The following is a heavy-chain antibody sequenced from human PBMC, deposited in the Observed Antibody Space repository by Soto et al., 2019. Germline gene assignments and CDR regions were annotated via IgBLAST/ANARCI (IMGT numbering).Heavy chain of an antibody. Sequence: SQTLSLTCAISGDSVSSNTASWNWTRQSPSGGLEWLGRTYFRSKWYNDYAVSVKSRIIINPDTSNNQFSLQLNSVTPEDTAVYFCAKGDNLGPKTGYAFDPWGQGIMVTVSS. V-gene: IGHV6-1*01. J-gene: IGHJ5*02. CDR2: TYFRSKWYN. CDR3: AKGDNLGPKTGYAFDP. D-gene: IGHD5-12*01. CDR1: GDSVSSNTAS.